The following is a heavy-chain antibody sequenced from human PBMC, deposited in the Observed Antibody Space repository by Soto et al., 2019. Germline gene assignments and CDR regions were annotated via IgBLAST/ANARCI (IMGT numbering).Heavy chain of an antibody. CDR3: TSENYDILTGYRYYFDY. J-gene: IGHJ4*02. CDR2: IRSKANSYAT. V-gene: IGHV3-73*01. Sequence: DVQLVESGGGLVQPGGSLKLSCAASGFTFSGSAVHWVRQASGKGLEWVGRIRSKANSYATAYAASVKGRFTISRDDSKNRAYLQMNSLKTEDTAVYYCTSENYDILTGYRYYFDYWGQGTLVTVSS. D-gene: IGHD3-9*01. CDR1: GFTFSGSA.